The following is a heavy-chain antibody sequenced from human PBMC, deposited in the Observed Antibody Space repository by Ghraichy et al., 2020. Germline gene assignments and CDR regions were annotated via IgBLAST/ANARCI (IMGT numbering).Heavy chain of an antibody. V-gene: IGHV4-34*01. Sequence: SETLSLTCAVYGGSFIPYYWTWIRQPPGKGLEWIGEINHSGSTSYSPSLKSRVTISVDTSKNQFSLKLSSVTAADTAVYYCARGRDAYNFPLGYWGQGTLVTVSS. D-gene: IGHD5-24*01. CDR2: INHSGST. CDR3: ARGRDAYNFPLGY. J-gene: IGHJ4*02. CDR1: GGSFIPYY.